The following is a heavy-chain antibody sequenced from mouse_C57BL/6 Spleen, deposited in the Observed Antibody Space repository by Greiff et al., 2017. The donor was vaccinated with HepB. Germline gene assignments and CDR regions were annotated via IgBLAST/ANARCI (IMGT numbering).Heavy chain of an antibody. J-gene: IGHJ4*01. V-gene: IGHV1-9*01. D-gene: IGHD2-5*01. Sequence: QVQLQQSGAELMKPGASVKLSCKATGYTFTGSWIDGVKQSPGHGLEWIGEILPGSGSTNYNEKFKGKATFTADTSSNTAYMQLSSLTTEDSAIYYCARGGLDSNYVEGAMDYWGQGTSVTVSS. CDR3: ARGGLDSNYVEGAMDY. CDR2: ILPGSGST. CDR1: GYTFTGSW.